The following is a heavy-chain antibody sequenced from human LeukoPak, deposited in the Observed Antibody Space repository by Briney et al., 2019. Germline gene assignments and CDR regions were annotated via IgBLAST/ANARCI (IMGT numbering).Heavy chain of an antibody. Sequence: PSETLSLTCTVSGGSISSYYWSWSRQPPRKGLEWVGYIYYSGRTNYNPSLKSRVTISVDTYKNQFSLKLSSVTAADTAVYFCARGGRVVVIPPNLWGRGTLVTVSS. V-gene: IGHV4-59*01. J-gene: IGHJ2*01. CDR3: ARGGRVVVIPPNL. D-gene: IGHD3-22*01. CDR2: IYYSGRT. CDR1: GGSISSYY.